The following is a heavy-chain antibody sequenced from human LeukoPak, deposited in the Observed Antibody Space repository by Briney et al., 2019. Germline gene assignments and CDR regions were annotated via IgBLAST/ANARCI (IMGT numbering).Heavy chain of an antibody. CDR3: ARVIRRAASTKRIRNNSGFDY. D-gene: IGHD2-15*01. V-gene: IGHV4-59*11. J-gene: IGHJ4*02. CDR1: GGSISSHY. CDR2: IYYSGST. Sequence: SETLSLTCTVSGGSISSHYWSWIRQPPGKGLEWIGYIYYSGSTNYNPSLKGRVTISVDTSKNQFSLKLSSVTAADTAVYYCARVIRRAASTKRIRNNSGFDYWGQGTLVTVSS.